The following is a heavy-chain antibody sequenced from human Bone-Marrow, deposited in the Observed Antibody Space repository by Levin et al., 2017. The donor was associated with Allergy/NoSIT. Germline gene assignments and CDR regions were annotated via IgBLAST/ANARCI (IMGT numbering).Heavy chain of an antibody. CDR1: GFRFSDYV. CDR3: VRTPGAIVVTPYFDY. Sequence: PGGSLRLSCAASGFRFSDYVMNWVRQAPGKGLEWVSVISGNGENTYYADSVKGRFTISRDTSKNTLYLQMNSLSAEDTAIYYCVRTPGAIVVTPYFDYWGQGTLVTVSS. J-gene: IGHJ4*02. CDR2: ISGNGENT. D-gene: IGHD2-21*01. V-gene: IGHV3-23*01.